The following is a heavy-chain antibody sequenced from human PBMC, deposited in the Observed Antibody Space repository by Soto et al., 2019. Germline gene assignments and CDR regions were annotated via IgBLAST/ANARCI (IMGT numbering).Heavy chain of an antibody. Sequence: EVQLVESGGGLGQPGGSLRLSCAASGFTFSGYNMNWVRHAPGRGLEWVSYINRNNGVVSYADSVKGRFTISRDNAKNSMSLQMNSLRDEDTAVYYCAREGKTAFGDVLGPFDYWGQGILVTVSS. CDR3: AREGKTAFGDVLGPFDY. V-gene: IGHV3-48*02. J-gene: IGHJ4*02. CDR1: GFTFSGYN. D-gene: IGHD3-3*01. CDR2: INRNNGVV.